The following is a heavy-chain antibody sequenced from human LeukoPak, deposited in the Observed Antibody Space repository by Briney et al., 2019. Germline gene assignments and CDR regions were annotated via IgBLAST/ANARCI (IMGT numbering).Heavy chain of an antibody. CDR3: ARAHYYDSSGYYYDFDY. CDR2: ISSSSSYI. J-gene: IGHJ4*02. CDR1: GFTFSSYS. Sequence: RGSLRLSCAASGFTFSSYSMNWVRQAPGKGLEWVSSISSSSSYIYYADSVKGRFTISRDNAKNSLYLQMNSLRAEDTAVYYCARAHYYDSSGYYYDFDYWGQGTLVTVSS. V-gene: IGHV3-21*01. D-gene: IGHD3-22*01.